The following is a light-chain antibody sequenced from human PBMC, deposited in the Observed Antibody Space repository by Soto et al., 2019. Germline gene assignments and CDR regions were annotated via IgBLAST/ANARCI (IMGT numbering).Light chain of an antibody. CDR2: SNY. Sequence: QAVVTQAPSASGTPGQRVTISCSGSSSNIGRNTVNWYQQLPGTAPKLLIYSNYQRPSGVPDRFSGSKSGTSASLAISGLQSEDEADYYCAAWDDGQIGFVFGPGTKLTVL. CDR1: SSNIGRNT. V-gene: IGLV1-44*01. J-gene: IGLJ1*01. CDR3: AAWDDGQIGFV.